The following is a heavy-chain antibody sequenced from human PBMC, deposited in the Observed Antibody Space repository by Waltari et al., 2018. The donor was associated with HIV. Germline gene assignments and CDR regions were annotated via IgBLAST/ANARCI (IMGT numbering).Heavy chain of an antibody. CDR2: IYSGGST. CDR1: GFTVSSNY. CDR3: ARAAGVPMFWYFDL. V-gene: IGHV3-53*02. D-gene: IGHD3-10*01. Sequence: EVQLEETGGGLIQPGGSLRLSCAASGFTVSSNYMSWVRQAPGKGLEWVSVIYSGGSTYYADSVKGRFTIPRDNSKNTLYLQMNSRRAEDTAVYYCARAAGVPMFWYFDLWGRGTLVTVSS. J-gene: IGHJ2*01.